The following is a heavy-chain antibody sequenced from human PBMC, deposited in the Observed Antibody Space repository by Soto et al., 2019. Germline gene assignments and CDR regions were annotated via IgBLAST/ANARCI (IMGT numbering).Heavy chain of an antibody. CDR3: ARHRSRKNSGYENYFDY. CDR1: GGTFSSYA. V-gene: IGHV1-69*13. CDR2: IIPIFGTA. J-gene: IGHJ4*02. Sequence: ASVKVSCKASGGTFSSYAISWVRQAPGQGLEWMGGIIPIFGTANYAQKFQGRVTITADESTSTAYMELSSLRSEDTAVYYCARHRSRKNSGYENYFDYWGQGTLVTVSS. D-gene: IGHD5-12*01.